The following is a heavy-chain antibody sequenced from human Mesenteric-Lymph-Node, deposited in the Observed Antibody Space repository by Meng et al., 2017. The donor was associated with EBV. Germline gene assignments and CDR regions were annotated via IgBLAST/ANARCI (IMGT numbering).Heavy chain of an antibody. J-gene: IGHJ4*02. Sequence: RRDAGTGLVTPSETPSLPFPFSGGSVNSGSYDWSWIRQPPGKGLQWIGYIFSSGSTNYNPSFKSRVTISVDMSKNHFSLRLTSVTPADTAVYYCARGYGSGSYRYFDYWGQGTLVTVSS. D-gene: IGHD3-10*01. V-gene: IGHV4-61*03. CDR1: GGSVNSGSYD. CDR2: IFSSGST. CDR3: ARGYGSGSYRYFDY.